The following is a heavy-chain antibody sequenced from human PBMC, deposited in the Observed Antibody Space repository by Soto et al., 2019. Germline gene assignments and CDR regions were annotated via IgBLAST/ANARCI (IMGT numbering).Heavy chain of an antibody. Sequence: SETLSLTCTVSGDSISNADHYWRWVRQPPGKGLEWIGYIYYTGSTFYNPSLKSRVAISVDTSKNQFSLKLNSVTAADTAVYYCARDRPYSGDWPRYFDCWGPGTLVTVSS. CDR1: GDSISNADHY. V-gene: IGHV4-30-4*01. J-gene: IGHJ4*02. D-gene: IGHD2-21*02. CDR2: IYYTGST. CDR3: ARDRPYSGDWPRYFDC.